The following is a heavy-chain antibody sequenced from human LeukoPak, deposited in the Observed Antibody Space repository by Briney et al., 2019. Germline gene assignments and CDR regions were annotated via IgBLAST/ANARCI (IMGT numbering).Heavy chain of an antibody. V-gene: IGHV4-31*03. Sequence: SETLSLTCTVSGGSISSGGYYWSWIRQHPGKGLEWIGYIYYSGSTYYNPSLKSRVTISVDTSKNQCSLKLSSVTAADTAVYYCARDYGPHYFDYWGQGTLVTVSS. CDR2: IYYSGST. D-gene: IGHD3-10*01. CDR1: GGSISSGGYY. J-gene: IGHJ4*02. CDR3: ARDYGPHYFDY.